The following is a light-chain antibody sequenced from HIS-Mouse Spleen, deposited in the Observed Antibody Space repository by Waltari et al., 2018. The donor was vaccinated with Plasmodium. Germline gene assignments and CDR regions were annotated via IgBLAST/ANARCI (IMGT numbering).Light chain of an antibody. CDR2: EDS. CDR1: ALPKKY. J-gene: IGLJ3*02. V-gene: IGLV3-10*01. Sequence: SYELTQPPSVSVSPGQTARIPSSGGALPKKYAYWYQQKSCQAPVLVIYEDSKRPSGIPERFSGSSAGTMATLTISGAQVEDEADYYCYSTDSSGNHRVFGGGTKLTVL. CDR3: YSTDSSGNHRV.